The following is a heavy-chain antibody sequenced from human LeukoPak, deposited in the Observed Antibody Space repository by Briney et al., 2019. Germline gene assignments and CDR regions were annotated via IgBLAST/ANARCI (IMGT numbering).Heavy chain of an antibody. CDR3: ARDMSGAVGNYYYYMDV. CDR2: INPSGDST. Sequence: ASVKVSCKASGYTFTSYYMHWVRQAPGQGLEWMGIINPSGDSTSYAQKFQGRVTTTRDTSTSTVYVELSSLRSEDTAVYYCARDMSGAVGNYYYYMDVWGKGTTVTVSS. V-gene: IGHV1-46*01. CDR1: GYTFTSYY. J-gene: IGHJ6*03. D-gene: IGHD3-10*01.